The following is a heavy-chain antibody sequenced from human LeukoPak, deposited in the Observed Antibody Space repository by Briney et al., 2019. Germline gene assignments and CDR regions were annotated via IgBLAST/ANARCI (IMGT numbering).Heavy chain of an antibody. CDR2: ISGSGGSL. V-gene: IGHV3-23*01. CDR3: VRGHSSGWHHFDH. J-gene: IGHJ4*02. Sequence: GGSLRLSCAASGFTFSSYAMSWVRQAPGKGLEWVSTISGSGGSLNYADSVKGRFTISRDNSKNTLYVQMNSLRAEDMAVYYCVRGHSSGWHHFDHWGQGTLVTVSS. CDR1: GFTFSSYA. D-gene: IGHD6-19*01.